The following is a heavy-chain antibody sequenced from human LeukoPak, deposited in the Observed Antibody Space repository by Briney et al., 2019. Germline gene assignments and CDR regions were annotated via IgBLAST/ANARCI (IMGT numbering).Heavy chain of an antibody. CDR3: ARDVRSSSWYGYYYYYYMDV. V-gene: IGHV4-34*01. J-gene: IGHJ6*03. Sequence: SETLSLTCAVYGGSFSGYYWSWIRQPPGKGLEWIGEINHSGSTNYNPSLKSRVTISVDTSKNQFSLKLSPVTAADTAVYYCARDVRSSSWYGYYYYYYMDVWGKGTTVTVSS. CDR1: GGSFSGYY. CDR2: INHSGST. D-gene: IGHD6-13*01.